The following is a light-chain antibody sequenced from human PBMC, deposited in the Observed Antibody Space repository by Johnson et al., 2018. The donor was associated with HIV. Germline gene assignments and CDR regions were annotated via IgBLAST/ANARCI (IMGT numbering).Light chain of an antibody. CDR2: ENN. Sequence: QSVLTQPPSVSAAPGQKVTISCSGTNSNIGTYYVSWYQHLPGTAPKLLIYENNKRPSGIPDRFSGSKSGTSATLGITGLQPGDEAAYYCGTWDSSLSAGYVFGTGIKVTVL. CDR3: GTWDSSLSAGYV. V-gene: IGLV1-51*02. J-gene: IGLJ1*01. CDR1: NSNIGTYY.